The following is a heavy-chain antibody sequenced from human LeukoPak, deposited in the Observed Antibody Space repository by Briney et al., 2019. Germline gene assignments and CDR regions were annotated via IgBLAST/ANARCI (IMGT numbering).Heavy chain of an antibody. CDR3: ARVGRGCSSIRCYWEDWFDP. CDR2: ISVYNANA. J-gene: IGHJ5*02. V-gene: IGHV1-18*01. CDR1: GYSFTNYG. Sequence: ASVTVSFTSSGYSFTNYGITWIREAQGQGPGLLGWISVYNANAHYAQNVQDRVTLTTDTSTTTAYMELRGLTSGDTAMYYCARVGRGCSSIRCYWEDWFDPWGQGTLVIVSS. D-gene: IGHD2-2*01.